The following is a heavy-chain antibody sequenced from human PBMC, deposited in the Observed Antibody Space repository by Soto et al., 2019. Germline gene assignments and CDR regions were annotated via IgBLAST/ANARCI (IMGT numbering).Heavy chain of an antibody. CDR1: GLAFSTSW. V-gene: IGHV3-7*01. D-gene: IGHD3-16*01. Sequence: EVQLVESGGGLVQPGGSLRLSCGASGLAFSTSWMAWVRQAPGKGLEWVAELNADGSVKTYVDAVRVRVTISRDNAKNTLYLQMTSLRVEDTAMCYCARDPYFGAIDYWGQGTLVTVSS. J-gene: IGHJ4*02. CDR2: LNADGSVK. CDR3: ARDPYFGAIDY.